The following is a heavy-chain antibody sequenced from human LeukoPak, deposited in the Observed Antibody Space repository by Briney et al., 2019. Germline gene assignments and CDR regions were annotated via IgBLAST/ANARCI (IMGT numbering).Heavy chain of an antibody. V-gene: IGHV6-1*01. CDR1: GDSVSSNSAA. Sequence: SQTLSLTFAISGDSVSSNSAAWNWIRQSPSRGLEWLGRTYYRSKWYNDYAVSVKSRITINPDTSKNQFSLQLNSVTPEDTAVYYCARDRRVRGYSSSWVPYYWGQGTLVTVSS. CDR2: TYYRSKWYN. D-gene: IGHD6-13*01. J-gene: IGHJ4*02. CDR3: ARDRRVRGYSSSWVPYY.